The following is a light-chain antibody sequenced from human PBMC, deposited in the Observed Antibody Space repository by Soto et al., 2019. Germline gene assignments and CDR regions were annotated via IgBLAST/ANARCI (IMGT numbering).Light chain of an antibody. J-gene: IGKJ1*01. CDR1: QSVSGW. CDR2: DAS. V-gene: IGKV1-5*01. CDR3: QQYETFSGT. Sequence: DIQMTQSPSTLSASVGYTVTVTCRASQSVSGWLAWYQQKPGEAPKLLIYDASALPRGVPSRFSGGGSGTKFALTIASLQPDDFATYYCQQYETFSGTFGPGTKGDIK.